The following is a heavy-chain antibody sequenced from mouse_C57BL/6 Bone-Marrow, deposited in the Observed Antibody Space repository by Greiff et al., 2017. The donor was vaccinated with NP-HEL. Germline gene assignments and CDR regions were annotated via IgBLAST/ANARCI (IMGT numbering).Heavy chain of an antibody. Sequence: VQLQESGAELVRPGASVTLSCKASGYTFTDYEMHWVKQTPVHGLEWIGAIDPETGGTAYNQKFKGKAILTADKSSSTAYMELRSLTSEDSAVYYCTREDGYDCDVGGFAYWGQGTLVTVSA. J-gene: IGHJ3*01. V-gene: IGHV1-15*01. D-gene: IGHD2-4*01. CDR1: GYTFTDYE. CDR3: TREDGYDCDVGGFAY. CDR2: IDPETGGT.